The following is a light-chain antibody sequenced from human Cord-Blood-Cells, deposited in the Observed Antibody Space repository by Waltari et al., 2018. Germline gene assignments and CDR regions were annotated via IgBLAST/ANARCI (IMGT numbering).Light chain of an antibody. J-gene: IGKJ5*01. V-gene: IGKV3-11*01. CDR1: QSVSSY. CDR3: QQRSNWIT. CDR2: DAS. Sequence: EIVLTQSTATLSLSPGERATLSCRASQSVSSYLAWYQQKPGQAPRLLIYDASNRATDIPARFSGSGSGTDFTLTISSREPEDFAVYYCQQRSNWITFGQGTRLEIK.